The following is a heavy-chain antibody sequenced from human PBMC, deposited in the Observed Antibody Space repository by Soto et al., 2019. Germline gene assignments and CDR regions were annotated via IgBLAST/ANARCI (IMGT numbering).Heavy chain of an antibody. CDR1: GGTFSNFG. CDR3: AKDVGFQQFLFVFEP. Sequence: QVQLVQSGAEVKKPGSSVRVSCKASGGTFSNFGFSWVRQAPGQGLEWMGGIIPIFAASNYAQKFQGRLTITADESTSTAYMDLSSLRSEDTAVYFCAKDVGFQQFLFVFEPWGQGTLVTVSS. D-gene: IGHD6-13*01. J-gene: IGHJ5*02. V-gene: IGHV1-69*01. CDR2: IIPIFAAS.